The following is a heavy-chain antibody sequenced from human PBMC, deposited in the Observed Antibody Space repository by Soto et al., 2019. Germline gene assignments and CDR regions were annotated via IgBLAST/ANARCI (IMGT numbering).Heavy chain of an antibody. CDR1: GGSFSGYY. CDR3: ARLDTDTAMVHSMDV. V-gene: IGHV4-34*01. CDR2: INHSGST. J-gene: IGHJ6*03. D-gene: IGHD5-18*01. Sequence: SETLSLTCAVYGGSFSGYYWSWIRQPPGKGLEWIGEINHSGSTNYNPSLKSRVTISVDTSKNQFSLKLSSVTAADTAVYYCARLDTDTAMVHSMDVWGKGTTVTVSS.